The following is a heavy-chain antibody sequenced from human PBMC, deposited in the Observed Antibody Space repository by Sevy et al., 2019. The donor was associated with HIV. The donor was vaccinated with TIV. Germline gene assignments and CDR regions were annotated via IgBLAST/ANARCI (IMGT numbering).Heavy chain of an antibody. CDR3: ARAHITMVRGAWDY. CDR2: INHSGST. J-gene: IGHJ4*02. D-gene: IGHD3-10*01. V-gene: IGHV4-34*01. CDR1: GGSFSGYY. Sequence: SETLSLTCAVYGGSFSGYYWSWIRQPPGKGLEWIGEINHSGSTNYNPSLKSRVTISVDTSKNQFSLKLSSVTAADTAVYYCARAHITMVRGAWDYWGQGTLVTVSS.